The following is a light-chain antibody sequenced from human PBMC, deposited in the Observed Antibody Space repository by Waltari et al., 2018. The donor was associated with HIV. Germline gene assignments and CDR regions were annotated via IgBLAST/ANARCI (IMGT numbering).Light chain of an antibody. CDR2: KAS. Sequence: DIQMTQSPSTLSASVGDRLTITCRARQSIRSWLAWYQQKPGKAPKLLIYKASSLESGVPSRFSGSGSGTEFTLTISSLQPDDFATYYCQQYNSYSTFGQGTKVEIK. CDR3: QQYNSYST. V-gene: IGKV1-5*03. CDR1: QSIRSW. J-gene: IGKJ1*01.